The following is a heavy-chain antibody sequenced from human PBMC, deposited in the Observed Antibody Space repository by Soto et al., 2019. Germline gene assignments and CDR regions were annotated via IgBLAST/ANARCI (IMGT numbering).Heavy chain of an antibody. CDR3: GRGRSGQIVVFY. D-gene: IGHD1-26*01. CDR1: GYTFTRHY. CDR2: IGPESGAT. V-gene: IGHV1-2*02. Sequence: ASVKVSWQASGYTFTRHYIHWVRQDPEQGPEWMGEIGPESGATRYAQRFQGRVTMTMDMSITTVYMELNNLSPDDTAVYYCGRGRSGQIVVFYWGEGTPVTVSS. J-gene: IGHJ4*02.